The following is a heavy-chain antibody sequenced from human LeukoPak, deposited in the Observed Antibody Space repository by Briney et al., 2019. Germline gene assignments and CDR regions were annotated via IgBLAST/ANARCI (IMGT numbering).Heavy chain of an antibody. V-gene: IGHV4-38-2*02. CDR3: VSLVDTAMIKTMFDY. CDR1: NFSFRSTFF. J-gene: IGHJ4*02. D-gene: IGHD5-18*01. CDR2: TYYSGNN. Sequence: PSETLSLTCTVSNFSFRSTFFWAWLRPPPGKGLEWIGHTYYSGNNYYNPSLKSRVTISVDTSKNQFSLKLSSVTAADTAVYFCVSLVDTAMIKTMFDYWGQGTLVTVSS.